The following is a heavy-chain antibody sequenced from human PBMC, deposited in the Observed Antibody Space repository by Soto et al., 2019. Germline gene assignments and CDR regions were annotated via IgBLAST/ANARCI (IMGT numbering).Heavy chain of an antibody. CDR3: AREVDTAMVHFAY. CDR2: IYYGGST. V-gene: IGHV4-30-4*01. CDR1: GGSISSGAYH. D-gene: IGHD5-18*01. J-gene: IGHJ4*02. Sequence: SENLALTWTGSGGSISSGAYHWSWLRQPTGKGLEWIGYIYYGGSTYCNGSLKRRGTISGDTSKNQFSLKLSSVTAADTAVYYFAREVDTAMVHFAYLAQGPLVT.